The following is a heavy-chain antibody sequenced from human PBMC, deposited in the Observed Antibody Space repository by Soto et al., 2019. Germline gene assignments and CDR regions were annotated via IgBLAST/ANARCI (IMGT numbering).Heavy chain of an antibody. CDR3: ARAYYGSGSRSLVHDY. V-gene: IGHV4-4*09. CDR1: GGSISNHY. D-gene: IGHD3-10*01. CDR2: IYHSGST. Sequence: SETLSLTCTVSGGSISNHYCSWFRQPPGKGLEWIGYIYHSGSTSYNPSLKSRVTISVDTSKNQFSLKLSSVTAADTAVYYCARAYYGSGSRSLVHDYWGQGTLVTVSS. J-gene: IGHJ4*02.